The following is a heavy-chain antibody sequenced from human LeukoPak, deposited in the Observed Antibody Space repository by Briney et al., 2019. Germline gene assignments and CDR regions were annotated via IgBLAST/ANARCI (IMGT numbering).Heavy chain of an antibody. CDR3: ARDPGGSGWGAFDI. CDR1: GFDFSKFF. J-gene: IGHJ3*02. CDR2: IKPDGSET. V-gene: IGHV3-7*05. D-gene: IGHD4-23*01. Sequence: PGGCLRLSCAASGFDFSKFFMAWVREVPGKGLEWVANIKPDGSETYYVGSVKGRFTISRDNAENSLYLQMNSLRAEDTAVCYCARDPGGSGWGAFDIWGQGTLVSVSS.